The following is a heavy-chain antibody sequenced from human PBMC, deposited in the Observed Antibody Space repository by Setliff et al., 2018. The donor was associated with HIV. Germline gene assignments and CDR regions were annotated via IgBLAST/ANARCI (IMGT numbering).Heavy chain of an antibody. D-gene: IGHD1-26*01. Sequence: GESLKISCRASGYTFTNYWIGWVRQMPGKGLEWMGVIYPGDSVTRYGPSFQGQVFISADRSITTAYLEWSSLKPSDTAMYYCIRRRRAPGTEDLEAVWGQGTLVTVSS. J-gene: IGHJ4*02. CDR3: IRRRRAPGTEDLEAV. V-gene: IGHV5-51*01. CDR1: GYTFTNYW. CDR2: IYPGDSVT.